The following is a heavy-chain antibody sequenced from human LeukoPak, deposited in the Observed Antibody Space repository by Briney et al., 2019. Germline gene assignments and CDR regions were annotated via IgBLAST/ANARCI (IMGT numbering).Heavy chain of an antibody. D-gene: IGHD2-2*01. V-gene: IGHV1-18*01. J-gene: IGHJ6*02. CDR2: ISAYNGNT. CDR3: ARDKEYCSSTSCYRRYYYYGMDV. CDR1: GYTFTSYG. Sequence: ASVKVSCKASGYTFTSYGISWVRQAPGQGLEWMGWISAYNGNTNYAQKLQGRVTMTTDTSTSTAYMELRSLRSDDTAVYYCARDKEYCSSTSCYRRYYYYGMDVWGQGTLVTVSS.